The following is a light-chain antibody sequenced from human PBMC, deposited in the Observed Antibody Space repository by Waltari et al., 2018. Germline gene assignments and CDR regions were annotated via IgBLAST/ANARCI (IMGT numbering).Light chain of an antibody. CDR2: AAS. Sequence: TCRASQGIRNHLVWYQQKPGTVPKLLIYAASTLQSGFPSRFSGSGSGTDFTLTTSSLQPEDFATYYCQKYNSAPLTFGGGTKVEIK. J-gene: IGKJ4*01. CDR1: QGIRNH. CDR3: QKYNSAPLT. V-gene: IGKV1-27*01.